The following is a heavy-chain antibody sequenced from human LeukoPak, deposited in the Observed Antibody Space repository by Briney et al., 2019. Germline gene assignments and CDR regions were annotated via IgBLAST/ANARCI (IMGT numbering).Heavy chain of an antibody. CDR3: ASASRILERPPLFDN. V-gene: IGHV1-2*02. CDR2: INSNSGGT. Sequence: ASVRVSCKASGYTFTVYHMHWVRQAPGQGLVWMGWINSNSGGTNYAQKFQGRVTMTRDTSISTAYLELSRLKSDDTAIYYCASASRILERPPLFDNWGQGTMVTVSS. D-gene: IGHD3-3*01. J-gene: IGHJ3*02. CDR1: GYTFTVYH.